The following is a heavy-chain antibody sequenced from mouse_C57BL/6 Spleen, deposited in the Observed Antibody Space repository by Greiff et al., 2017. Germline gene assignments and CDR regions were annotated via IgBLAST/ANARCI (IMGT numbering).Heavy chain of an antibody. Sequence: QVQLQQSGAELVKPGASVKLSCKASGYTFTSYWMHWVKQRPGQGLEWIGMIHPNSGSTNYNEKFKSKATLTVDNASSTAYMQLSSLTSEYSAVYYCARSWTSYFDYWGQGTTLTVSS. CDR3: ARSWTSYFDY. CDR1: GYTFTSYW. D-gene: IGHD3-3*01. V-gene: IGHV1-64*01. CDR2: IHPNSGST. J-gene: IGHJ2*01.